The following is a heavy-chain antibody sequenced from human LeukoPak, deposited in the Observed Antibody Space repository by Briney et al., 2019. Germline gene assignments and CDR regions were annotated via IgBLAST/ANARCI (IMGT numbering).Heavy chain of an antibody. J-gene: IGHJ3*02. CDR1: GYTFTSHY. V-gene: IGHV1-46*01. Sequence: GASVKVSCKASGYTFTSHYMHWVRQAPGQGLEWMGIINPSGGSTSYAQKFQGRVTMTRDTSTSTVYMELSSLRSEDTAVYYCAKEWCSSTSCGDAFDIWGQGTMVTVSS. CDR2: INPSGGST. D-gene: IGHD2-2*01. CDR3: AKEWCSSTSCGDAFDI.